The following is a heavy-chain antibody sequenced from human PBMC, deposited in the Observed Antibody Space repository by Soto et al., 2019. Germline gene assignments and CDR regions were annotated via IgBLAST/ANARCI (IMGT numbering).Heavy chain of an antibody. CDR1: GYTFTNYG. V-gene: IGHV1-18*01. Sequence: QVQLVQSGAEVRKPGASVKVSCKASGYTFTNYGITWVRQAPGQGLEWMGWISAYNSNTNYAQKLQGRVTMTTDTSTSTAYMELRSLRSDDTAIYYCACGYSYCSRRGDYYGMDVWGQGTTVAVSS. D-gene: IGHD5-18*01. CDR2: ISAYNSNT. CDR3: ACGYSYCSRRGDYYGMDV. J-gene: IGHJ6*02.